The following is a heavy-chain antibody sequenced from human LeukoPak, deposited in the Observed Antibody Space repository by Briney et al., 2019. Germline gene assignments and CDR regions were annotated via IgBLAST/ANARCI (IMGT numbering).Heavy chain of an antibody. V-gene: IGHV3-64*01. CDR2: ISSNGGST. Sequence: GGSLRLSCAASGFTFSSYAMHWVRQAPGKGLEYVSAISSNGGSTYYANSVKGRFTISRDNSKNTLYLQMGSLRAEDMAVYYCASTLVGAMAYFQHWGQGTLVTVSS. J-gene: IGHJ1*01. D-gene: IGHD1-26*01. CDR3: ASTLVGAMAYFQH. CDR1: GFTFSSYA.